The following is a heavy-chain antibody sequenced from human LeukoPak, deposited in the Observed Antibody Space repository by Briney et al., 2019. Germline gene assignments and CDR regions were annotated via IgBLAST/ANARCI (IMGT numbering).Heavy chain of an antibody. CDR1: GGTFSSYA. D-gene: IGHD3-9*01. J-gene: IGHJ4*02. V-gene: IGHV1-69*13. Sequence: AASVKVSCKASGGTFSSYAISWVRQAPGQGLEWMGGIIPIFGTANYAQKFQGRVTITADESTSTAYMELSSLRSEDTAVYYCARGVGYFDWLTLDYWGQGTLVTVSS. CDR3: ARGVGYFDWLTLDY. CDR2: IIPIFGTA.